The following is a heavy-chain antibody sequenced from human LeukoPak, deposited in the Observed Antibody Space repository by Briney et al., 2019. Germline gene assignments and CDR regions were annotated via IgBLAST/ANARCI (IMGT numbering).Heavy chain of an antibody. CDR1: GFTFSKTW. J-gene: IGHJ6*02. CDR2: IKEDGSQT. D-gene: IGHD6-19*01. CDR3: ATYVKWVAGDV. Sequence: GGSLRLSCETSGFTFSKTWMSWVRQAPGKGLEWVANIKEDGSQTYHVDSVRGRFAISRDSAKSTLFLQMSNLRDDDTAVYYCATYVKWVAGDVWGQGTTVTVSS. V-gene: IGHV3-7*01.